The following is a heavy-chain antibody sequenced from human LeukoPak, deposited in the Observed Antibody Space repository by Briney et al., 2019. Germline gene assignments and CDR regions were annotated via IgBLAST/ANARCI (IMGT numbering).Heavy chain of an antibody. CDR2: VYFSGSS. J-gene: IGHJ4*02. CDR3: ARHLSGTTTAHYFDL. Sequence: TETLSLTCTVSGASISSGRNYWGWVRQSTGKGLEWIASVYFSGSSQYNPSLVSRAFISVDSSKNQVSLRLDSVTAADSAVYHCARHLSGTTTAHYFDLWGQGTLVTVSS. V-gene: IGHV4-39*01. D-gene: IGHD4-17*01. CDR1: GASISSGRNY.